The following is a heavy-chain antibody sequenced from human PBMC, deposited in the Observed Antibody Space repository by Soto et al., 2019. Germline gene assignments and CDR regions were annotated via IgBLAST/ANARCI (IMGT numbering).Heavy chain of an antibody. J-gene: IGHJ5*02. CDR1: GGTVSSYA. V-gene: IGHV1-69*01. Sequence: QVQLVQSGAEVKKPGSSVKVSCKASGGTVSSYAISWVRQAPGQGLEWMGGIIPIFGTANDAQKFQGRVTITADESTSTADMELSSLRSEDTAVYYCARVRWDIAARFYWFDPWGQGTLVTVSS. CDR3: ARVRWDIAARFYWFDP. CDR2: IIPIFGTA. D-gene: IGHD6-6*01.